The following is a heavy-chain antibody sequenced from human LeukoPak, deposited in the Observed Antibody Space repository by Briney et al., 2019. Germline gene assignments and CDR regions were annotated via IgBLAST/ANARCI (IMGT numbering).Heavy chain of an antibody. Sequence: PGGSLRLSCAASGFTFSSYAMSWVRQAPGKGLEWVSGISWNSGGIGYADSVKGRFTISRDNAKNSVYPQMSSLRAEDTALYYCAKASTELVLSPLDFWGQGTLVTVSS. V-gene: IGHV3-9*01. CDR2: ISWNSGGI. CDR1: GFTFSSYA. D-gene: IGHD1-14*01. J-gene: IGHJ4*02. CDR3: AKASTELVLSPLDF.